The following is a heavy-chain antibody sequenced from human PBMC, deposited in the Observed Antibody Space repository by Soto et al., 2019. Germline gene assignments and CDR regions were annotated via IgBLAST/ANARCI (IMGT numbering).Heavy chain of an antibody. CDR3: ARAERDSRGWTLDY. D-gene: IGHD6-19*01. J-gene: IGHJ4*02. V-gene: IGHV4-39*07. Sequence: WETLSLTCTVSGGSIRSYSYYWGWIRQPPGKGLEWIGSGYYSGYTYHNPSLESRVTISVDTSKNQFSLKLSSVTAADTAVYYCARAERDSRGWTLDYRGQGTRVT. CDR1: GGSIRSYSYY. CDR2: GYYSGYT.